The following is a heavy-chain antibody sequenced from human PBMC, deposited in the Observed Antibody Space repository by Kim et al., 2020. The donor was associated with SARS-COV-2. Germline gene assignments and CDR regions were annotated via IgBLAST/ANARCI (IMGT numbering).Heavy chain of an antibody. J-gene: IGHJ4*02. Sequence: GGSLRLSCAASGFTFRSYEMNWVRQAPGKGLEWVSYISSSGSTIYYADSVKGRFTISRDNAKNSLYLQMNSLRAEDTAVYYCARLGVVVTAIVLDYWGQGTLVTVSS. D-gene: IGHD2-21*02. CDR3: ARLGVVVTAIVLDY. CDR2: ISSSGSTI. V-gene: IGHV3-48*03. CDR1: GFTFRSYE.